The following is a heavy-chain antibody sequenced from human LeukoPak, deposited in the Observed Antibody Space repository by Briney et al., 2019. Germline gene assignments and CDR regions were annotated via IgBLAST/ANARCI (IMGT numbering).Heavy chain of an antibody. Sequence: ASVKVSCKASGYTFTGYYMHRVRQAPGQGLEWMGWISAYNGNTNYAQKLQGRVTMTTDTSTSTAYMELRSLRSDDTAVYYCARDLADRPKTNDYWGQGTLVTVSS. V-gene: IGHV1-18*04. D-gene: IGHD6-6*01. CDR1: GYTFTGYY. CDR2: ISAYNGNT. J-gene: IGHJ4*02. CDR3: ARDLADRPKTNDY.